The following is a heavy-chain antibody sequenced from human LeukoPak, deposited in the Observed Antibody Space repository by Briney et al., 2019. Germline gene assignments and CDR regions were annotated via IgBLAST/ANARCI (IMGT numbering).Heavy chain of an antibody. D-gene: IGHD3-10*01. Sequence: GRSLRLSCAASGFTFDDYAMHWVRQAPGKGLEWVSGISWNSGSIGYAGSVKGRFTISRDNAKNSLYLQMNSLRAEDTALYYCAKNLVTHYYYYYGMDVWGQGTTVTVSS. CDR1: GFTFDDYA. CDR2: ISWNSGSI. J-gene: IGHJ6*02. CDR3: AKNLVTHYYYYYGMDV. V-gene: IGHV3-9*01.